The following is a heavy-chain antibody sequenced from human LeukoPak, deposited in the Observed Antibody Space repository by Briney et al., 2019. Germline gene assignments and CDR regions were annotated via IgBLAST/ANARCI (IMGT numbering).Heavy chain of an antibody. CDR2: IRYDGSNK. CDR3: ASFGSGSNLDAFDI. J-gene: IGHJ3*02. CDR1: GFTFSSYG. V-gene: IGHV3-30*02. Sequence: GGSLRLSCAASGFTFSSYGMHWVRQAPGKGLEWVAFIRYDGSNKYYADSVKGRFTISRDNSKNTLYLQMNSLRDEDTAVYYCASFGSGSNLDAFDIWGQGTMVTVST. D-gene: IGHD3-10*01.